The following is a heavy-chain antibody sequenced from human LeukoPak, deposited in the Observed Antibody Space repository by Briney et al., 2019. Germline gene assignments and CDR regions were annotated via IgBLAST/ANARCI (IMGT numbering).Heavy chain of an antibody. D-gene: IGHD3-3*01. CDR1: GGSISSSSYY. CDR3: ARDRNSIFGVVSIYWFDP. J-gene: IGHJ5*02. V-gene: IGHV4-61*05. Sequence: SETLSLTCTVSGGSISSSSYYWGWIRQPPGRGLEWIGYIYASGSTNYNPSLKSRVTMSVDTSKNQFSLKLSSVTAADTAVYYCARDRNSIFGVVSIYWFDPWGQGTLVTVSS. CDR2: IYASGST.